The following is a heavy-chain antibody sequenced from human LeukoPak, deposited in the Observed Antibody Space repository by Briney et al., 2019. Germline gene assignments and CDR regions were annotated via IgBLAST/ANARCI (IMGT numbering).Heavy chain of an antibody. V-gene: IGHV4-4*09. CDR2: IYTSGNT. J-gene: IGHJ4*02. Sequence: PSETLSLTCTVSGVSISSYYWSWIRQPPGKGLEWIGHIYTSGNTDYNPSLKSRVTISADTSKNQSSLKLNSVSAADTAVYYCARRRSGYSHFDYWGQGTLVTVSS. D-gene: IGHD3-22*01. CDR1: GVSISSYY. CDR3: ARRRSGYSHFDY.